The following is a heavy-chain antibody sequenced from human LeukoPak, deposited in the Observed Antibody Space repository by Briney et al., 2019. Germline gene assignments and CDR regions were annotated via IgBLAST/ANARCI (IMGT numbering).Heavy chain of an antibody. J-gene: IGHJ6*02. V-gene: IGHV1-69*13. CDR3: ARGANITMVRGVIRRHYYYYGMDV. D-gene: IGHD3-10*01. CDR2: IIPIFGTA. Sequence: GASVKVSCTASGGTFSSYAISWVRQAPGQGLEWMGGIIPIFGTANYAQKFQGRVTITADESTSTAYMELSSLRSEDTVVYYCARGANITMVRGVIRRHYYYYGMDVWGQGTTVTVSS. CDR1: GGTFSSYA.